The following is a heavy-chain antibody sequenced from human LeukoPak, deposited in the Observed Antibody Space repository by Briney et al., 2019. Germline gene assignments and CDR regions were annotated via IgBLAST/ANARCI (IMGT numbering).Heavy chain of an antibody. CDR2: IVVGRGNT. Sequence: SVKVSCKASGFTFTSSAMQWVRQARGQRLEWIGWIVVGRGNTNYAQKFQERVTITRDMSTSTAYMELSSLRSEDTAVYYCAADSVGATKFEYFQHWGQGTLVTVSS. CDR3: AADSVGATKFEYFQH. D-gene: IGHD1-26*01. J-gene: IGHJ1*01. CDR1: GFTFTSSA. V-gene: IGHV1-58*02.